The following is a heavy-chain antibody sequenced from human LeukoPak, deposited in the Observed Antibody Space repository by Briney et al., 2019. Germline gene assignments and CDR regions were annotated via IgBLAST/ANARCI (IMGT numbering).Heavy chain of an antibody. Sequence: ASVKVSCNASGYTFTGYYMHWVRRAPGQGLEWMGWMNPNSGGTNYAQKFQGRVTMTRDTSISTAYMELSRLRSDDTAVYYCARDEGRNTTYYYYMDVWGKGTTVTVSS. J-gene: IGHJ6*03. CDR1: GYTFTGYY. D-gene: IGHD1-1*01. CDR3: ARDEGRNTTYYYYMDV. V-gene: IGHV1-2*02. CDR2: MNPNSGGT.